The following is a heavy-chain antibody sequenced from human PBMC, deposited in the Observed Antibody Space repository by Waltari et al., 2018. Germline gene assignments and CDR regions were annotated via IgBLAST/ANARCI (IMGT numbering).Heavy chain of an antibody. D-gene: IGHD6-13*01. CDR1: GYSISSGYY. J-gene: IGHJ4*02. CDR3: ARGFSRTWDAYGDY. Sequence: QVQLQESGPGLVKPSETLSLTCTVSGYSISSGYYWGWIRQPPGKGLEWIGSIYHSGTTYYNPSLKSRVTISVDTSKNQVSLKLSSVTAADTAIYYCARGFSRTWDAYGDYWGQ. CDR2: IYHSGTT. V-gene: IGHV4-38-2*02.